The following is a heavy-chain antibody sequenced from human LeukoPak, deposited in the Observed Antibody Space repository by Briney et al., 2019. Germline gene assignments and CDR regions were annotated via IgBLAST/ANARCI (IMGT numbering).Heavy chain of an antibody. J-gene: IGHJ4*02. CDR3: ARLWSGLRPPDY. CDR2: IYYSGNT. V-gene: IGHV4-39*01. D-gene: IGHD3-3*01. CDR1: GGSIRSNSYY. Sequence: SETLSLTCTVSGGSIRSNSYYWGWIRQPPGKGLEWIGSIYYSGNTYYNPSLKSRVTISVDTSKNQFSRKLNSVTAADTAVFYCARLWSGLRPPDYWGQGTLVTVSS.